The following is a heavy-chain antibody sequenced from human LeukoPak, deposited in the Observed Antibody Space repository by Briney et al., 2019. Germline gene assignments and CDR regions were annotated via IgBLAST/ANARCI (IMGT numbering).Heavy chain of an antibody. D-gene: IGHD6-13*01. CDR3: ARGRQLVLGNWFDP. CDR2: INPNSGDA. J-gene: IGHJ5*02. V-gene: IGHV1-2*02. CDR1: GYTFTVHY. Sequence: ASVKVSCKASGYTFTVHYIHWVRQAPGQGPEWMGWINPNSGDANYPQKFQGRVTMTRNTSISTAYMELSSLRSEDTAVYYYARGRQLVLGNWFDPWGQGTLVTVSS.